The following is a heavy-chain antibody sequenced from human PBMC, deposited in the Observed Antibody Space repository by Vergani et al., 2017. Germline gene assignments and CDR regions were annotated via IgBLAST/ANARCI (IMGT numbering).Heavy chain of an antibody. D-gene: IGHD1-26*01. CDR1: GYTFTGYY. V-gene: IGHV1-2*02. J-gene: IGHJ4*02. Sequence: QVQLVQSGAEVKKPGASVKVSCKASGYTFTGYYMHWVRQAPGQGLEWMGWINPNSGGTNYAQKFQGRVTMTRDTSISTAYMELSRLRSDDTAVYYCARVHSIVGATGPFDYWGQGTLVTVSS. CDR3: ARVHSIVGATGPFDY. CDR2: INPNSGGT.